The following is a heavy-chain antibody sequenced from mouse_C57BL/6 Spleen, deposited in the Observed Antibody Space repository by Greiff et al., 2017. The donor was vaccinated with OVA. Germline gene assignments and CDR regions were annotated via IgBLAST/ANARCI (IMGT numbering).Heavy chain of an antibody. CDR3: AVITKAPWYFDV. V-gene: IGHV1-50*01. J-gene: IGHJ1*03. D-gene: IGHD1-1*01. CDR2: IDPSDSYT. CDR1: GYTFTSYW. Sequence: HLPQPFSYLFTPLASLNLSCKASGYTFTSYWIQWVKQRPGQGLEWIGEIDPSDSYTNYNQKFKGKATLTVDTSSSTAYMQLSSLTAEDSAVYYCAVITKAPWYFDVWGTGTTVTVSS.